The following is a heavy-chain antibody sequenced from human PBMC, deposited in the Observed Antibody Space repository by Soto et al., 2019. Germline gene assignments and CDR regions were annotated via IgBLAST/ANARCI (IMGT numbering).Heavy chain of an antibody. CDR3: TRDSYKMASGSYFYFGMDI. J-gene: IGHJ6*02. D-gene: IGHD1-1*01. Sequence: RRLSCAASGFTFSSYWMHWVRQAPGKGLEWISRINTDGTYIHYADSVKGRFTISRDNAQNTLYLQMHSLRVEDTAVYYCTRDSYKMASGSYFYFGMDIWGQGTTVTVSS. CDR1: GFTFSSYW. CDR2: INTDGTYI. V-gene: IGHV3-74*01.